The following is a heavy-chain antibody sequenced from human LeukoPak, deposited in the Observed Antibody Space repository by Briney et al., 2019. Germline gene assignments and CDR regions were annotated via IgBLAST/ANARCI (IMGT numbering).Heavy chain of an antibody. J-gene: IGHJ6*02. CDR1: GFTFGDHA. Sequence: PGRSLRLSCTASGFTFGDHAMSWVRQAPGKGLEWVGFIRSKAYGGTTEYAASVKGRFTISRDDSKSIAYLQMNSLKTEDTAVYYCTRGPIWLYYSMDVWGQGTTVIVSS. CDR2: IRSKAYGGTT. V-gene: IGHV3-49*04. D-gene: IGHD3-9*01. CDR3: TRGPIWLYYSMDV.